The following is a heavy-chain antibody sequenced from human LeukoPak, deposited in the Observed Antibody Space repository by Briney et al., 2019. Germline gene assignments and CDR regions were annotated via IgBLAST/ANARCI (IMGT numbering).Heavy chain of an antibody. CDR3: ARDPNGTYVGAFDFQR. CDR2: ISGAGT. D-gene: IGHD3-10*02. Sequence: GGSLRLSCAASGFTFSSYALTWVRQAPGRGLEWVSSISGAGTYYADSVKGRFSISRDNYKNTLYLQMSSLRAEDTAVYYCARDPNGTYVGAFDFQRWGQGTLVTVSS. CDR1: GFTFSSYA. J-gene: IGHJ1*01. V-gene: IGHV3-23*01.